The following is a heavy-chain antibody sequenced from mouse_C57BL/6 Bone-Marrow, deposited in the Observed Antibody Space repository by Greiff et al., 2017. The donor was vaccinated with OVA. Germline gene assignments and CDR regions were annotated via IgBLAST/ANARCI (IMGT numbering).Heavy chain of an antibody. CDR2: INPNNGGT. D-gene: IGHD1-2*01. CDR3: ARGLLRPY. J-gene: IGHJ3*01. CDR1: GYTFTDYY. Sequence: EVQLQQSGPELVKPGASVKISCKASGYTFTDYYMNWVKQSHGKSLEWIGDINPNNGGTSYNQKFKGKATLTVDKSSSTAYMELRSLTSEDSAVYYCARGLLRPYWGQGTLVTVSA. V-gene: IGHV1-26*01.